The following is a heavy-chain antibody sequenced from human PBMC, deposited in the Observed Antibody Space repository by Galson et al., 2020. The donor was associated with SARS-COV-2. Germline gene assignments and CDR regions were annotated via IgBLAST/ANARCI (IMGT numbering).Heavy chain of an antibody. CDR2: IYANGRT. J-gene: IGHJ6*02. CDR3: VRGHIVIIPLNMDV. Sequence: SHTLSLTCSVTGGSVNTDSYYWSWIRQSPGRGLEWIGHIYANGRTSYNSSLKTRVTISLNTPKNQFSLNLRSVTAADTALYYCVRGHIVIIPLNMDVWGQGTTVTVSS. CDR1: GGSVNTDSYY. V-gene: IGHV4-61*01. D-gene: IGHD3-16*02.